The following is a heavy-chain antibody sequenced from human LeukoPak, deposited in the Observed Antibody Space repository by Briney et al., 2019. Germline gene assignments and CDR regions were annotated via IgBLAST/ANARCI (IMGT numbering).Heavy chain of an antibody. CDR3: ATRPLNWNYYYYGMDV. CDR1: GYALTELS. Sequence: ASVKVSCKVSGYALTELSMHWVRQAPGKGLEWMGGFDPEDGETIYAQKFQGRVTMTEDTSTDTAYMELSSLRSEDTAVYYCATRPLNWNYYYYGMDVWGQGTTVTVSS. D-gene: IGHD3/OR15-3a*01. CDR2: FDPEDGET. J-gene: IGHJ6*02. V-gene: IGHV1-24*01.